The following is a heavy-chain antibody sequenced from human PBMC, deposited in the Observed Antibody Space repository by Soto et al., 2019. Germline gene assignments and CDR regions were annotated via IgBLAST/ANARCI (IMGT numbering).Heavy chain of an antibody. CDR3: AVTYFDYTWGHYRYS. D-gene: IGHD3-16*02. V-gene: IGHV1-8*02. J-gene: IGHJ5*02. CDR1: GYTFTTYD. Sequence: ASVKVSCKTSGYTFTTYDIHWVRQASGQGLEWMGSMNRNSGDTAYAQKLQDRVTMTRDTSISTAHMELSSLRSEDTATYYCAVTYFDYTWGHYRYSWGQGTPVTVSS. CDR2: MNRNSGDT.